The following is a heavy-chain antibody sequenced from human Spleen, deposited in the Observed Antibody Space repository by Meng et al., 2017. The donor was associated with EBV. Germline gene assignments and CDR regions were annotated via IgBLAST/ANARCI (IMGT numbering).Heavy chain of an antibody. CDR2: IIHTGET. CDR1: GGSFSGHY. J-gene: IGHJ4*02. CDR3: ARDWMRSGWYLGNFDY. V-gene: IGHV4-34*02. D-gene: IGHD6-19*01. Sequence: QVQLQQWGAGLLKPSETLSLTCAVNGGSFSGHYWTWIRQPPGKGLEWIGEIIHTGETNYNPSLTGRVTISRDTSKKHLSLRLNSVTAADTAVYYCARDWMRSGWYLGNFDYWGQGILVTVAS.